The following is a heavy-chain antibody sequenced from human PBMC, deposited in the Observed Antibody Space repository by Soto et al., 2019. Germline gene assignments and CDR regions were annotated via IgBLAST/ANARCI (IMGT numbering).Heavy chain of an antibody. CDR1: GGSISSSSYY. J-gene: IGHJ4*02. V-gene: IGHV4-39*01. CDR3: ARLRRTNYGGNSDY. Sequence: QLQLQESGPGLVKPSETLSLTCTVSGGSISSSSYYWGWIRQPPGKGLGWIGSIYYSGSTYYNPSLKSRVTISVDTSKNQFSLKLSSVTAADTAVYYCARLRRTNYGGNSDYWGQGTLVTVSS. D-gene: IGHD4-17*01. CDR2: IYYSGST.